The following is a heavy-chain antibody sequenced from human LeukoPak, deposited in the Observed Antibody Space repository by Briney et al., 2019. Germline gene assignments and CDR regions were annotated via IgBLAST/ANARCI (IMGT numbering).Heavy chain of an antibody. CDR1: GFTFSSYA. J-gene: IGHJ4*02. V-gene: IGHV3-64*04. CDR2: ISSNGGST. Sequence: PGGSLRLSCSVSGFTFSSYAMRWVRQAPGKGLEYVSVISSNGGSTYHADSVKGRFTISRDNSKNTLYLQMNSLRAEDTAVYYCARELLRYFDWPPNLPGYWGQGTLVTVSS. CDR3: ARELLRYFDWPPNLPGY. D-gene: IGHD3-9*01.